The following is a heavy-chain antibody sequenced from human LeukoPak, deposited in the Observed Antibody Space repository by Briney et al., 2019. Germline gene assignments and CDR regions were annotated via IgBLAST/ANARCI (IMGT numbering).Heavy chain of an antibody. Sequence: PGGSLRLSCAASGFTFSSYDMHWVRQAPGKGLEWVALIWYDGSNKYYADSVKGRFTIPRDNSRNTLYPQMNSLRAEDTAVYYCARDRSGTFDYWGQGTLVTVSS. CDR3: ARDRSGTFDY. V-gene: IGHV3-33*01. CDR2: IWYDGSNK. CDR1: GFTFSSYD. J-gene: IGHJ4*02. D-gene: IGHD2-15*01.